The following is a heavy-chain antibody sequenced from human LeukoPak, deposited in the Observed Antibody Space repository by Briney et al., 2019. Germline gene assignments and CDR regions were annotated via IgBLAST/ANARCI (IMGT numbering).Heavy chain of an antibody. J-gene: IGHJ4*02. CDR3: AKSPHNRVPAIIYYFDT. V-gene: IGHV3-23*01. CDR1: GFSFSRFG. D-gene: IGHD2/OR15-2a*01. CDR2: ISGSGTNT. Sequence: GGSLRLSCTASGFSFSRFGTSWVRHPPGGGLEWVSGISGSGTNTYYADSVKGRFTISRDNSKTTLYLQMNSLRAEDTAVYYCAKSPHNRVPAIIYYFDTWGQGTLVTVSP.